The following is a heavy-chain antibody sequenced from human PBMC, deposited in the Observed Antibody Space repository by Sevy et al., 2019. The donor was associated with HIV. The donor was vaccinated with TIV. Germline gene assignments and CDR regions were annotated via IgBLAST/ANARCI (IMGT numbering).Heavy chain of an antibody. CDR3: ARDSNGNSNEPAPES. D-gene: IGHD5-18*01. V-gene: IGHV3-33*08. CDR1: GFTFTNYG. Sequence: GGSLRLSCAASGFTFTNYGMHWVRQAPGKGLEWVAVIWSDGTNKYYADSVKGRFTISRDDSKNTLYLQMNSLRTEDTAVYYRARDSNGNSNEPAPESWGQGTLVTVSS. CDR2: IWSDGTNK. J-gene: IGHJ5*02.